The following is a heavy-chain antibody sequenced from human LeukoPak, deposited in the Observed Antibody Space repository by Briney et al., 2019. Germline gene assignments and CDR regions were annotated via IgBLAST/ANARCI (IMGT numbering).Heavy chain of an antibody. Sequence: AAVKVSCKASGYTFTSYGISWVRQAPGQGLDWMGWISAYNGNTNYAQMLQGRVTMTTDTSTSTAYMELRSLRSDDTAVYYCARDSLYDFWSGTREFDPWGQGTLVTVSS. J-gene: IGHJ5*02. CDR1: GYTFTSYG. D-gene: IGHD3-3*01. CDR3: ARDSLYDFWSGTREFDP. CDR2: ISAYNGNT. V-gene: IGHV1-18*01.